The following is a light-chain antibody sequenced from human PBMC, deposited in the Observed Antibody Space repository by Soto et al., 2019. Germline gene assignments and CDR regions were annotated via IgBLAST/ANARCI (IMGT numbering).Light chain of an antibody. CDR2: DAS. CDR3: QQYETFSGT. V-gene: IGKV1-5*01. Sequence: DIQMTQSPSSLSASVGDRITITCQASQDISNRLNWYQQKPGEAPKLLIYDASALPRGVPSRFSGSGSGTKFTLTIASLQPDDFATYYCQQYETFSGTFGPGTKVDI. J-gene: IGKJ1*01. CDR1: QDISNR.